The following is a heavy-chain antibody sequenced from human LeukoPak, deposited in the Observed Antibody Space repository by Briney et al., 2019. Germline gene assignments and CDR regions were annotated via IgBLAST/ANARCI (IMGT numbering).Heavy chain of an antibody. Sequence: GGSLRLSCAASGFTVSSNYMSWVRQAPGKGLEWVSVIYSGGSTYYADSVKGRFTISRDNSKNTLYLQMNSVRAEDTAVYYCLTMVRGLESYWGQGTLVTVSS. CDR2: IYSGGST. D-gene: IGHD3-10*01. J-gene: IGHJ4*02. V-gene: IGHV3-66*01. CDR3: LTMVRGLESY. CDR1: GFTVSSNY.